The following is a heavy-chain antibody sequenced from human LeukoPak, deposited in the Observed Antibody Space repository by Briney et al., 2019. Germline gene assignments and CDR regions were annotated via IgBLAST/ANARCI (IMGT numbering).Heavy chain of an antibody. CDR2: VSGGESRT. CDR3: GKLGGMYLINHFDH. J-gene: IGHJ4*02. V-gene: IGHV3-23*01. D-gene: IGHD1-26*01. CDR1: GFTFSTFA. Sequence: GGSLRLSCAASGFTFSTFAMGWVRQAPGKGLGWVSGVSGGESRTYYADSVKGRFTHSRDNSKNTLFLQMNSLRAEDTAVYYCGKLGGMYLINHFDHWGQGTLVSVSS.